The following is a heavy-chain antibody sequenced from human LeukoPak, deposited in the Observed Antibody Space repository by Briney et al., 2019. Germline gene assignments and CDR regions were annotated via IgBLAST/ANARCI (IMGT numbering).Heavy chain of an antibody. J-gene: IGHJ6*02. Sequence: QPGGSLRLSCAASGFTVSSNYMSWVRQAPGKGLEWVSVIYSGGSTYYADSVKGRFTISRDNFKNTLYLQMNSLRAEDTAIYYCAKGLYDYALDVWGQGTAVTVSS. V-gene: IGHV3-53*01. CDR2: IYSGGST. CDR1: GFTVSSNY. CDR3: AKGLYDYALDV.